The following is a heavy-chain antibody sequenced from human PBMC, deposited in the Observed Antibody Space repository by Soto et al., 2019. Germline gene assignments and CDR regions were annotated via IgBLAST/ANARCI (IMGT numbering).Heavy chain of an antibody. CDR3: ASGIAAAGTIREFDP. CDR2: INADNGNT. Sequence: QVQLVQSGAEVKKPGASVKVSCKASGYTFTSYAMHWVRQAPGQRLEWMGWINADNGNTKYSQKFQGRVTINRDTSASTAYMELRSLRSEDTAVYYCASGIAAAGTIREFDPWGQGTLVTVSS. V-gene: IGHV1-3*01. D-gene: IGHD6-13*01. CDR1: GYTFTSYA. J-gene: IGHJ5*02.